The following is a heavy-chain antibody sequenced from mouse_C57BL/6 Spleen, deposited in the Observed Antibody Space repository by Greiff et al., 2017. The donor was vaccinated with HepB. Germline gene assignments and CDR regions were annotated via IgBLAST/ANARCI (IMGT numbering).Heavy chain of an antibody. CDR3: ARGPTIDY. V-gene: IGHV5-17*01. CDR1: GFTFSDYG. J-gene: IGHJ2*01. CDR2: ISSGSNNI. Sequence: EVKLVESGGGLVKPGGSLKLSCAASGFTFSDYGMHWVRQAPEKGLEWVAYISSGSNNIYYADTVKGRFTISRDNDKNTLFLQMTRLRSEDTAMYYCARGPTIDYWGQGTTLTVSS.